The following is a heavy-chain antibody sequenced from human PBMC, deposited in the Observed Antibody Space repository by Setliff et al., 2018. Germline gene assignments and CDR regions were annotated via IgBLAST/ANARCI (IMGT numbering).Heavy chain of an antibody. CDR3: ARMSGFQYMDV. Sequence: NPSETLSLTCTVSDDSISSRHYYWSWIRQPAGKGLEWLGQIYTSWSTNYNPSLKGRATLSIDTSKNQFSLSLSSVTAADTAVYYCARMSGFQYMDVWGKGTTVTVSS. D-gene: IGHD3-3*01. CDR1: DDSISSRHYY. V-gene: IGHV4-61*09. CDR2: IYTSWST. J-gene: IGHJ6*03.